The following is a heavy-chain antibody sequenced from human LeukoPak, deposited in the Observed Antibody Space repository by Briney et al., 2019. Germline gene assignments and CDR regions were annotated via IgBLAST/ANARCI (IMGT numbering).Heavy chain of an antibody. CDR2: IKEDGSEK. Sequence: GGSLRLSCAASGFTFSNSWMGWVRQDPGNGLEWVANIKEDGSEKYYMDSVKGRFTISRDNSKNTLYLQMNSLRAEDTAVYYCARGMYYYDSSGYYYRCWGQGTLVTVSS. V-gene: IGHV3-7*04. CDR3: ARGMYYYDSSGYYYRC. CDR1: GFTFSNSW. D-gene: IGHD3-22*01. J-gene: IGHJ4*02.